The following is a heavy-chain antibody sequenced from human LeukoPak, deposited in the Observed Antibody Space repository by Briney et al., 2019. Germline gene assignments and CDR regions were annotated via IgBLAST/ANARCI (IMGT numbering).Heavy chain of an antibody. J-gene: IGHJ5*02. Sequence: SETLSLTCSVSGVSITSYYWTWIRQPPGKGLEWVGYIYYSGTTNYNPSLKSRVTISVDTSKNQFSLKLSSVTAADTAVYYCARYRLELNWFDPWGQGTLVTVSS. V-gene: IGHV4-59*01. CDR1: GVSITSYY. CDR3: ARYRLELNWFDP. D-gene: IGHD1-26*01. CDR2: IYYSGTT.